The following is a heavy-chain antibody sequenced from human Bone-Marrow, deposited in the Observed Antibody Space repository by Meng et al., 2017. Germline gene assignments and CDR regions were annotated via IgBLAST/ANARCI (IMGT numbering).Heavy chain of an antibody. CDR3: ARQGFLEWLLYRGNWFDP. V-gene: IGHV4-39*01. Sequence: QLQLQESGPGLVKPSETLSLTCTVSGGSIRSSSYYWGWIRPPPGKGLEWIGSIYYSGSTYYNPSLKSRVTISVDTSKNQFSLKLSSVTAADTAVYYCARQGFLEWLLYRGNWFDPWGQGTLVTVSS. D-gene: IGHD3-3*01. CDR1: GGSIRSSSYY. CDR2: IYYSGST. J-gene: IGHJ5*02.